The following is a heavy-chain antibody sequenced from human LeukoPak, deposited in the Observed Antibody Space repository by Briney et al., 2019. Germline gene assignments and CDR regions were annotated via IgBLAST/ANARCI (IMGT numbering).Heavy chain of an antibody. CDR3: ARGPHYHHSTGHFSY. D-gene: IGHD3-22*01. Sequence: GRSLRLSCAASGFTFSTYAMDWVRQAPGKGLEWVAAIWYDGSNKNYADSAKGRFTISRDNSKNTMYLQMNSLRAEDTAVYYCARGPHYHHSTGHFSYWGQGTLVTVSS. J-gene: IGHJ4*02. CDR2: IWYDGSNK. V-gene: IGHV3-33*01. CDR1: GFTFSTYA.